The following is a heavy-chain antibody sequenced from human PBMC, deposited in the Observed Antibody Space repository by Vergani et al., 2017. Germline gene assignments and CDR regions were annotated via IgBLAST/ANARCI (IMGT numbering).Heavy chain of an antibody. V-gene: IGHV3-23*01. CDR3: AKKVKGGDYGYYYYGMDV. J-gene: IGHJ6*02. Sequence: EVQLLESGGGLVQTGGSLRLSCAASGFTFSSYAMSWVRQAPGKGLEWVSAISGSGGSTYYADSVKGRFTISRDNSKNTLYLQMNSLRAEDTAVYYCAKKVKGGDYGYYYYGMDVWGQGTTVTVSS. CDR1: GFTFSSYA. D-gene: IGHD4-17*01. CDR2: ISGSGGST.